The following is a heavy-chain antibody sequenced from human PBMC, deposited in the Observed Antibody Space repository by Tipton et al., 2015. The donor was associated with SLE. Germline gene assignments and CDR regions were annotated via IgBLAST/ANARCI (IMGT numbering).Heavy chain of an antibody. Sequence: QLVQSGAEVKKPGASVKVSCKASGYTFTSYDINWVRQATGQGLEWMGWMNPNSDNTGYAQKFQGRVTMTRDTSKSTAYMELSSLRSEDTAVYYCAKGRGYHKYYLHQWGQGTLVTVSS. CDR3: AKGRGYHKYYLHQ. CDR2: MNPNSDNT. V-gene: IGHV1-8*01. J-gene: IGHJ1*01. D-gene: IGHD5-12*01. CDR1: GYTFTSYD.